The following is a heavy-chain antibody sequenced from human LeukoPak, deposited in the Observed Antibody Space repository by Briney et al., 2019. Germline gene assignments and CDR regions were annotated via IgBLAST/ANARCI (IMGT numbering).Heavy chain of an antibody. Sequence: WVANIKQDGSEKYYMDSVKGRFTISRDNAKNSLYLQMNSLRAEDTAVYFCARRGDLFEYWGQGTLVTVSS. J-gene: IGHJ4*02. CDR2: IKQDGSEK. CDR3: ARRGDLFEY. V-gene: IGHV3-7*01. D-gene: IGHD7-27*01.